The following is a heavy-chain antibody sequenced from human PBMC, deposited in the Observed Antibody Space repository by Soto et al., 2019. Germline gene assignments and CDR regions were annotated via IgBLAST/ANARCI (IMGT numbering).Heavy chain of an antibody. D-gene: IGHD3-10*01. CDR3: AKTPQISQWFVELFIYVY. CDR1: GFTFSSYA. J-gene: IGHJ4*02. V-gene: IGHV3-23*01. CDR2: SSGSGGST. Sequence: GGSLRVSCAASGFTFSSYAMSWVRQAPGKGLEWVSASSGSGGSTYYADSVKGRFTISRDNSKKTLYLQMNSLRAEDTAVYYFAKTPQISQWFVELFIYVYLCQG.